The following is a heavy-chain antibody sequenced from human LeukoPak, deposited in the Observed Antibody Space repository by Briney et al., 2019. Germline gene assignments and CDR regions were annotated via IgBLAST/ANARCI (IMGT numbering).Heavy chain of an antibody. V-gene: IGHV1-2*04. Sequence: GASVKVSCKASGYTFTGYYMHWVRQAPGQGLEWMGWINPNSGGTNYAQKFQGWVTMTRDTSISTAYMELSRLRSDDTAVYYCARGPGIAVAGTNHAYYYYGMDVWGQGTTVTVSS. CDR2: INPNSGGT. D-gene: IGHD6-19*01. CDR3: ARGPGIAVAGTNHAYYYYGMDV. J-gene: IGHJ6*02. CDR1: GYTFTGYY.